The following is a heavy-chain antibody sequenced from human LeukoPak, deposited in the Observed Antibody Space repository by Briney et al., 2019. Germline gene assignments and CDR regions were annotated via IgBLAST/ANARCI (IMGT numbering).Heavy chain of an antibody. D-gene: IGHD1-1*01. CDR1: GFSFSYHG. CDR2: ISGSGAEI. Sequence: GGSLRLSCVASGFSFSYHGMNWVRQAPGKGLEWVSAISGSGAEIYYADSVQGRFTISRDNSKSTLYLQMNSLRDDDTAIYYCAKENAGRTTGFDYWGQGTLVTVSS. J-gene: IGHJ4*02. CDR3: AKENAGRTTGFDY. V-gene: IGHV3-23*01.